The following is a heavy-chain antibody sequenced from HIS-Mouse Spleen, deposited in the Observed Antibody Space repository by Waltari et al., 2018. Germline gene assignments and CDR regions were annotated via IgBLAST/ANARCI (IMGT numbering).Heavy chain of an antibody. J-gene: IGHJ4*02. CDR2: IDWDDDK. CDR3: ARIAEGYSSGWYAFDY. D-gene: IGHD6-19*01. Sequence: QVTLRESGPALVKPTQTLTLTCTFSGFSLSTSGMCVSWIRQPQGKALEWRARIDWDDDKYYRTSLNARLTISKDTSKNQVVLTLTNMDPVDTATYYCARIAEGYSSGWYAFDYWGQGTLVTVSS. V-gene: IGHV2-70*15. CDR1: GFSLSTSGMC.